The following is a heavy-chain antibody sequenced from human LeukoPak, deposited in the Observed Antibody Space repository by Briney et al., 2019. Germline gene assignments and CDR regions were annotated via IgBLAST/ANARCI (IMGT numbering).Heavy chain of an antibody. J-gene: IGHJ6*02. Sequence: SETLSLTCTVSGGSISSYYWSWIRQPPGQGLEWIGYIYYSGSTNYNPSLKSLGTISVDTSKNQFSLKLSSVTAADTAVYYCARVLAAAGFYGMDVWGQGTTVTVPS. CDR3: ARVLAAAGFYGMDV. CDR1: GGSISSYY. D-gene: IGHD6-13*01. CDR2: IYYSGST. V-gene: IGHV4-59*01.